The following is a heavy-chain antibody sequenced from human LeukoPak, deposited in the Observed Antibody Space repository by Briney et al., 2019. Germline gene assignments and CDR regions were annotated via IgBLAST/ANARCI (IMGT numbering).Heavy chain of an antibody. D-gene: IGHD3-22*01. J-gene: IGHJ4*02. V-gene: IGHV3-66*01. CDR3: ARDSPPNFYDSTAYYYGGDY. CDR2: IYSGGTT. CDR1: GFTVSYNY. Sequence: GSLRLSCAASGFTVSYNYMSWVRQAPGKGLEWVSLIYSGGTTYYADSVKGRFTISRDNSKITLYLQMNSLRAEDTAVYYCARDSPPNFYDSTAYYYGGDYWGQGTLVTVSS.